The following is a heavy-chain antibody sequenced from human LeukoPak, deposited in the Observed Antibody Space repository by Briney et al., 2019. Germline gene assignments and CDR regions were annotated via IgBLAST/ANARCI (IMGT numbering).Heavy chain of an antibody. J-gene: IGHJ3*02. V-gene: IGHV5-51*01. CDR3: ATGYCSSTSCYTGDAFDI. D-gene: IGHD2-2*02. CDR2: IYPGDSDT. CDR1: GYSFTSYW. Sequence: GESLKISCKGSGYSFTSYWIGWVRQMPGKGLEWMGIIYPGDSDTRYSPSFQGQVTISADKSISTAHLQWSSLKASDTAMYYCATGYCSSTSCYTGDAFDIWGQGTMVTVSS.